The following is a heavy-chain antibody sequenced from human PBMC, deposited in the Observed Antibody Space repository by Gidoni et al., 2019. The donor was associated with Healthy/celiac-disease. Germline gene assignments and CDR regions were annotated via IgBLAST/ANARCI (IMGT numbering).Heavy chain of an antibody. D-gene: IGHD6-13*01. J-gene: IGHJ3*02. CDR3: ASSGPAAAAGAFDI. CDR2: IDTSGST. Sequence: QVQLQESGPGLVKPSETLSLTCTVSGGSISSYYWRWIRQPAGKGLEWIGRIDTSGSTNYNPSLKSRVTMSVDTSKNQFSLKLRSVTAADTAVYYCASSGPAAAAGAFDIWGQGTMVTVSS. CDR1: GGSISSYY. V-gene: IGHV4-4*07.